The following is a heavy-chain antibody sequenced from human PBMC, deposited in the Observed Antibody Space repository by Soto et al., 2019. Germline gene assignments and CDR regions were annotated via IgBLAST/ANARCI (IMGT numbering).Heavy chain of an antibody. Sequence: QVQLVQSGAEVKKPGASVKVSCKASGYTFTSYAMHWVRQAPGQRLEWMGWINAGNGNTKYSQKFQGRVTITRDTSASTADMELSSLRSEDTAVYYCAREDGDYVAFDYWGQGTLVTVSS. D-gene: IGHD4-17*01. V-gene: IGHV1-3*01. CDR1: GYTFTSYA. CDR3: AREDGDYVAFDY. CDR2: INAGNGNT. J-gene: IGHJ4*02.